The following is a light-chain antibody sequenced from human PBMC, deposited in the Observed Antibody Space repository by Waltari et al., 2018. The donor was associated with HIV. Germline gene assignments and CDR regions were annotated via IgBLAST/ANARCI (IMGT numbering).Light chain of an antibody. CDR3: VLFEV. CDR2: RTN. Sequence: QTVVTQEPSFSVSPGGTVTLTCGLSSGSVSTSYYPSWYQQTPGQTQRTLIYRTNTRSSGVPDRFSGSILGNKAALTSTGAQADDESDYYCVLFEVFGGGTKLTVL. CDR1: SGSVSTSYY. J-gene: IGLJ2*01. V-gene: IGLV8-61*01.